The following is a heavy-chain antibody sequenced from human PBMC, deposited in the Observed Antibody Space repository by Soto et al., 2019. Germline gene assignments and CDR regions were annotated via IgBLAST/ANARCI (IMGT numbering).Heavy chain of an antibody. V-gene: IGHV3-23*01. CDR1: GFTFSSYA. CDR3: AKDLLGWLQLAPFDI. Sequence: LRLSCAASGFTFSSYAMSWVRQAPGKGLEWVSAISGSGGSTYYADSVKGRFTISSDNSKNTLYLQMNSLRAEDTAVYYCAKDLLGWLQLAPFDIWVQGTMVTVSS. D-gene: IGHD5-12*01. J-gene: IGHJ3*02. CDR2: ISGSGGST.